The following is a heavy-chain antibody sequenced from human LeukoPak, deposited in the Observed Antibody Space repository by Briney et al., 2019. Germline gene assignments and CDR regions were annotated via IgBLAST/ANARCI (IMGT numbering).Heavy chain of an antibody. J-gene: IGHJ4*02. Sequence: GASVKVSCKTSGGTFNNSAISWVRQAPGQGLEWLGGIMPLFGTAGYAQKFQGRVTITADESTSTAYMELSSLRSEDTAVYYCAHWPVSNLGAKVYWGQGTLVTVSS. CDR1: GGTFNNSA. V-gene: IGHV1-69*13. CDR2: IMPLFGTA. CDR3: AHWPVSNLGAKVY. D-gene: IGHD1-26*01.